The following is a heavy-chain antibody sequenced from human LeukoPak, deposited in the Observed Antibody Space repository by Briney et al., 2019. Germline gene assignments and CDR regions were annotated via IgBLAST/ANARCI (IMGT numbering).Heavy chain of an antibody. J-gene: IGHJ5*02. CDR1: GGSISSYY. V-gene: IGHV4-59*12. CDR2: IYYSGST. CDR3: ARHRRRGYVWGSYRSELWFDP. D-gene: IGHD3-16*02. Sequence: SETLSLTCTVSGGSISSYYWSWLRQPPGKGLEWIGYIYYSGSTNYNPSLKSRVTISVDTSKNQFSLKLSSVTAADTAVYYCARHRRRGYVWGSYRSELWFDPWGEGTLVTVSS.